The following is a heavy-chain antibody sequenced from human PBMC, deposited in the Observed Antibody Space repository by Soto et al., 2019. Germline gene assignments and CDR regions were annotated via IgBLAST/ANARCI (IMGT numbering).Heavy chain of an antibody. J-gene: IGHJ5*02. CDR3: ARTGNHFRGLWGSGIPSWFDP. V-gene: IGHV4-61*08. CDR1: GGSISSGGYY. Sequence: PSETLSLTCXVSGGSISSGGYYWSWIRQHPGKGLEWIGYIYYSGSTNYNPSLKSRVTISVDTSKNQFSLKLSSVTAADTAVYYCARTGNHFRGLWGSGIPSWFDPWGQGTLVTVSS. D-gene: IGHD3-10*01. CDR2: IYYSGST.